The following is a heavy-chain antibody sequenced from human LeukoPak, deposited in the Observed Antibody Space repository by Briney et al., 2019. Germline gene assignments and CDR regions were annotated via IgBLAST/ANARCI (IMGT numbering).Heavy chain of an antibody. J-gene: IGHJ4*01. D-gene: IGHD5-12*01. Sequence: GGSLRFSCAASGFNFIDYGMTWFGQAPGKGLGWISYIGISSGNTKYADSVKGRFTISRDKARNSLYLQMNSLRVEDTAVYYCARDHRYAFDNWGHGTLVTVSS. CDR1: GFNFIDYG. CDR2: IGISSGNT. CDR3: ARDHRYAFDN. V-gene: IGHV3-11*06.